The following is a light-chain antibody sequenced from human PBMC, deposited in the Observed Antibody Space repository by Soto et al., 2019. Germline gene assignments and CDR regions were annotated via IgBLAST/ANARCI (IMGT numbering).Light chain of an antibody. Sequence: EIVLTQSPGTLSLSPGERATLSCRASQSVSSSYLAWYQQKPGQAPRLLIYGASSRATGIPDRFSGSGSGTDFTLTISSLEPEDFGLYYCQQYGSSPVTFGPGTKVDIK. CDR3: QQYGSSPVT. CDR2: GAS. J-gene: IGKJ3*01. CDR1: QSVSSSY. V-gene: IGKV3-20*01.